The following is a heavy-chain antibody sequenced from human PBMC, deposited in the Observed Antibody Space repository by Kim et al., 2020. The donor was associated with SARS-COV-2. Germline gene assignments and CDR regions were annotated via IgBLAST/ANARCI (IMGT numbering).Heavy chain of an antibody. D-gene: IGHD2-2*01. V-gene: IGHV7-4-1*02. CDR2: INSDSGNP. Sequence: ASVKVSCKASGYTFTNYAMNWVRQAPGQGLEWMGWINSDSGNPKYSQVFPGRFVFSLDTSASTAYMQLSNLKAEDTAVYYCARERSNCCSITCYVEWIDPWGQGTLVTVSS. CDR3: ARERSNCCSITCYVEWIDP. CDR1: GYTFTNYA. J-gene: IGHJ5*02.